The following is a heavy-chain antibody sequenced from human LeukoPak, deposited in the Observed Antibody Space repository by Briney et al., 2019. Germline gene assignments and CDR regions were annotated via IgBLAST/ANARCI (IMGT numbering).Heavy chain of an antibody. CDR2: IKQDGSEK. CDR1: GFTFSSYW. D-gene: IGHD3-9*01. Sequence: GGSLRLSCAASGFTFSSYWMSWVRQAPGKGLEWVANIKQDGSEKYYVDSVKGRFTISRDNAKNSLYLQMNSLRAEDTAVYYCAREYYDILTGYYYYYYGMDVWGQGTTVTVSS. CDR3: AREYYDILTGYYYYYYGMDV. V-gene: IGHV3-7*03. J-gene: IGHJ6*02.